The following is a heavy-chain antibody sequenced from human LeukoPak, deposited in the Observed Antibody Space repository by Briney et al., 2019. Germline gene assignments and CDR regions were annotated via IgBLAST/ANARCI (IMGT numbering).Heavy chain of an antibody. CDR1: GGSFSGYY. V-gene: IGHV4-34*01. J-gene: IGHJ6*03. Sequence: SETLSLTCAVYGGSFSGYYWSWIRQPPGKGLEWIGEINHSGSTNYNPSLKNRVTISVDTSKNQFSLKLSSVIAADTAVYYCARFRIAVADAYYYYYMDVWGKGTTVTVSS. CDR2: INHSGST. CDR3: ARFRIAVADAYYYYYMDV. D-gene: IGHD6-19*01.